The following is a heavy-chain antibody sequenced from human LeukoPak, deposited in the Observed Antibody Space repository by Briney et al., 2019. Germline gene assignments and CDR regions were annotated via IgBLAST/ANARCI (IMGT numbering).Heavy chain of an antibody. CDR2: IYYSGST. D-gene: IGHD5-24*01. V-gene: IGHV4-39*07. CDR1: GGSISSSSYY. J-gene: IGHJ4*02. CDR3: ARGRMATTRD. Sequence: PSETLSLTCTVSGGSISSSSYYWGWIRQPPGKGLEWIGSIYYSGSTYYNPSLKSRVTISVDTSKNQFSLKLSSVTAADTAVYYCARGRMATTRDWGQGTLVTVSS.